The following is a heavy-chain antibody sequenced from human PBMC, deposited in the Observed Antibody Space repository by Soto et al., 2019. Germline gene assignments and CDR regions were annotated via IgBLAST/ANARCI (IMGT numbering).Heavy chain of an antibody. CDR1: GDTISTGGYT. Sequence: SETLSLTCDVSGDTISTGGYTWAWIRQPPGKALEWIGHTYYSGSTYYNPSLKSRVTISVDTSKNQFSLKLSSVTAADTAVYYCARSVDPWGQATLVTVSS. CDR2: TYYSGST. J-gene: IGHJ5*02. V-gene: IGHV4-31*11. CDR3: ARSVDP.